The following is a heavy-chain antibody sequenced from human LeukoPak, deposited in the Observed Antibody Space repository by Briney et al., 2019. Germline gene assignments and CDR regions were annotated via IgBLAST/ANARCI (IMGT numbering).Heavy chain of an antibody. V-gene: IGHV3-53*01. D-gene: IGHD3-22*01. J-gene: IGHJ1*01. CDR1: GFTVSSNS. CDR2: IYSGGNT. CDR3: AKDLSMIVVTTSFQH. Sequence: GGSLRLSCTVSGFTVSSNSMSWVRQAPGKGLEWVSFIYSGGNTHYSDSVKGRFTISRDNSKNTLYLQMNSLRAEDTAVYYCAKDLSMIVVTTSFQHWGQGTLVTVSS.